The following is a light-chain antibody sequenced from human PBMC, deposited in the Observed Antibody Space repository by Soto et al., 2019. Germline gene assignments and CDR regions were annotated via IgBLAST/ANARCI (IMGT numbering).Light chain of an antibody. CDR3: SSYGGNSNYV. Sequence: SVLTQPPSASGSPGQSVTISCTGTSSDVGLYDYVSWYQQHPGKVPKLLIYEVTQRPSGVPDRFSGPKSGNTASLTVSGLQAEDEADYYCSSYGGNSNYVFGTGTKVTVL. CDR2: EVT. V-gene: IGLV2-8*01. J-gene: IGLJ1*01. CDR1: SSDVGLYDY.